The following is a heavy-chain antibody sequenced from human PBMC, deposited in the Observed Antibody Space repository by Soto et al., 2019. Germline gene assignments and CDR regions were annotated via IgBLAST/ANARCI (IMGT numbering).Heavy chain of an antibody. V-gene: IGHV4-31*03. CDR3: ARVWFGESSWFDP. J-gene: IGHJ5*02. Sequence: SETLSLTCTVSGGSISSGGYYWSWIRQHPGKGLEWIGYIYYSGSTYYNPSLKSRVTISVDTSKNQFSLKLSSVTAADTAVYYCARVWFGESSWFDPWGQGTLVTVSS. CDR1: GGSISSGGYY. CDR2: IYYSGST. D-gene: IGHD3-10*01.